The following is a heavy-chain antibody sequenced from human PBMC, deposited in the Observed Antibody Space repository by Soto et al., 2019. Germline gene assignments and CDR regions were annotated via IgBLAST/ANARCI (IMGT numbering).Heavy chain of an antibody. V-gene: IGHV3-23*01. CDR3: AKEDGYNPRDYFDY. J-gene: IGHJ4*02. Sequence: EVQLLESGGGLVQPGGSLRLSCAASGFTFSSYAMNWVRQAPGKGLEWVSGISGSGGTTYYADSVKGRFNISRDNSKNTLYLQMNSLRAEDTAVYYCAKEDGYNPRDYFDYWGQGTLVNVSS. CDR1: GFTFSSYA. D-gene: IGHD5-12*01. CDR2: ISGSGGTT.